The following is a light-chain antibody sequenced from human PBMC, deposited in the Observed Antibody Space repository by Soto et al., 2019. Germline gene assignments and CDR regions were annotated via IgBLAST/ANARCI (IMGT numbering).Light chain of an antibody. J-gene: IGLJ1*01. CDR1: SSNIGTNA. V-gene: IGLV1-44*01. CDR2: NNN. Sequence: QSVLTQPPSASGTPGQRVTISCSGGSSNIGTNAVNWYQQLPGTAPKLLIYNNNQRPSGVPDRFSGSKSGTSASLAISGLQSEDEAEYYCAAWVDSLTGYVFGTGTKVTVL. CDR3: AAWVDSLTGYV.